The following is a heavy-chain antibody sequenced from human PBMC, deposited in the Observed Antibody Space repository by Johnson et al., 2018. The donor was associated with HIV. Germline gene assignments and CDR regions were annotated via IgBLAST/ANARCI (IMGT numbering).Heavy chain of an antibody. D-gene: IGHD6-19*01. J-gene: IGHJ3*02. CDR3: AKDRSTGWYPAFDI. CDR2: IRYDGGDK. CDR1: GFTFSNYG. Sequence: QVQLVESGGGLVQPGGSLRLSCAASGFTFSNYGMHWVRQAPGKGLEWVAFIRYDGGDKYYADSVKGRFTISRDISKNTLYLQIDSLRAEDTALYYCAKDRSTGWYPAFDIWGQGTMVTVSS. V-gene: IGHV3-30*02.